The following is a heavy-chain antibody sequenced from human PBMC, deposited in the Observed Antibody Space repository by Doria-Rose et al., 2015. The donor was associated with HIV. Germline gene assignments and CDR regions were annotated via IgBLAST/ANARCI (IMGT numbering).Heavy chain of an antibody. J-gene: IGHJ4*02. V-gene: IGHV2-26*01. D-gene: IGHD6-13*01. CDR2: IFSDDER. CDR1: GVSLSSPGMG. CDR3: ARIKSSRWYHKYYFDF. Sequence: SGPMLVKPTETLTLTCTVSGVSLSSPGMGVSWIRQPPGKALEWLANIFSDDERSYKTSLKSRLTISRGTSKSQVVLTMTDMDHVDTATYYCARIKSSRWYHKYYFDFWGQETLVIVSA.